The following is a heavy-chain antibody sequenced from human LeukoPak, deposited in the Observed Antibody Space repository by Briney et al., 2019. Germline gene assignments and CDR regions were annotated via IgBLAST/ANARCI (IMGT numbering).Heavy chain of an antibody. J-gene: IGHJ4*02. CDR3: ARLFAYCSGGSCHPDY. V-gene: IGHV4-59*08. CDR2: IYCSGST. D-gene: IGHD2-15*01. Sequence: SETLSLTCTVSGGSISSYYWSWIRQPPGKGLEWIGYIYCSGSTNYNPSLKSRVTISVDTSKNQFSLKLSSVTAADTAVYYCARLFAYCSGGSCHPDYWGQGTLVTVSS. CDR1: GGSISSYY.